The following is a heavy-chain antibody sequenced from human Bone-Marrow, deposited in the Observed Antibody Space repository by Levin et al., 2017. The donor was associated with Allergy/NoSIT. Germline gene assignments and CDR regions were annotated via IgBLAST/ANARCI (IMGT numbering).Heavy chain of an antibody. CDR2: IYYSGST. Sequence: SETLSLTCTVSGGSISSYYWSWIRQPPGKGLEWIGYIYYSGSTNYNPSLKSRVTISVDTSKNQFSLKLSSVTAADTAVYYCARSNRPRGYSSSWPRFDYWGQGTLVTVSS. J-gene: IGHJ4*02. CDR1: GGSISSYY. V-gene: IGHV4-59*01. D-gene: IGHD6-13*01. CDR3: ARSNRPRGYSSSWPRFDY.